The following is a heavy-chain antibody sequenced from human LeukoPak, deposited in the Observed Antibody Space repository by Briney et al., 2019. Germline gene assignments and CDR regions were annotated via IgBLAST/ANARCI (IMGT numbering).Heavy chain of an antibody. D-gene: IGHD1-26*01. CDR2: VYYSGST. CDR1: GGSIISSDSY. CDR3: AREERDHDTFDI. Sequence: SETLSLTCTVSGGSIISSDSYWAWIRQPPGKGLEWIASVYYSGSTFYNPSLKSRVAMSVDTSKKQSSLQLSSVTAADRAVYYCAREERDHDTFDIWGQGAMVTVSS. J-gene: IGHJ3*02. V-gene: IGHV4-39*02.